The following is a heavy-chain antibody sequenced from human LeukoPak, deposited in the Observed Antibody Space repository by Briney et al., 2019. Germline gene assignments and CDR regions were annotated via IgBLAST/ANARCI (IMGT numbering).Heavy chain of an antibody. CDR2: INPNSGGT. J-gene: IGHJ4*02. CDR3: ARVYSNNGRWFDF. CDR1: GYTFTGYY. V-gene: IGHV1-2*02. Sequence: ASVKVSCKASGYTFTGYYMHWVRQAPGQGLEWMGWINPNSGGTNYAQKLQGRVTMTTDTSTSTAYMELRSLRSDDTAIYYCARVYSNNGRWFDFRGQGTLVTVSS. D-gene: IGHD4-11*01.